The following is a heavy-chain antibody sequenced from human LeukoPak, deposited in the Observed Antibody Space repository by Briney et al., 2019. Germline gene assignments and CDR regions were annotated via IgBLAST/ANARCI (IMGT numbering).Heavy chain of an antibody. V-gene: IGHV7-4-1*02. CDR1: GYTFTSYA. CDR3: AREQVVAAINWFDP. J-gene: IGHJ5*02. CDR2: INTNTGNP. D-gene: IGHD2-15*01. Sequence: ASVKVSCKASGYTFTSYAMNWVRQAPGQGLEWMGWINTNTGNPTYAQGFTGRFVFSLDTSVSTAYLQISSLKAEDTAVYYCAREQVVAAINWFDPWGQGTLVTVSS.